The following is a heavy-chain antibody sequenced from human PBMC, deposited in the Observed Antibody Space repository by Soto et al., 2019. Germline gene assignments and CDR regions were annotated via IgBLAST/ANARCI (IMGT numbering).Heavy chain of an antibody. D-gene: IGHD1-1*01. Sequence: QGQLVQSGPEVKKPGASVKVSCKASGYTFTRYGISWVRQAPGQGLEWMGWISGYNGDTNSAQKVKGRGTMTIDTSTSTAYRELRSLTSDDAAIYYCAKNVQLPYYYYGMDVWGQGTTVTVSS. CDR3: AKNVQLPYYYYGMDV. V-gene: IGHV1-18*01. J-gene: IGHJ6*02. CDR2: ISGYNGDT. CDR1: GYTFTRYG.